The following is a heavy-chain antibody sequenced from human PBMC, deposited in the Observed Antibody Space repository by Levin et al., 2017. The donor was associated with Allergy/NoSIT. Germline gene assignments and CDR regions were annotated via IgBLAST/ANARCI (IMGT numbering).Heavy chain of an antibody. CDR3: ARGRRDGYNYLGLVFDY. Sequence: SQTLSLTCTVSGGSISSGDYYWSWIRQPPGKGLEWIGYIYYSGSTYYNPSLKSRVTISVDTSKNQFSLKLSSVTAADTAVYYCARGRRDGYNYLGLVFDYWGQGTLVTVSS. V-gene: IGHV4-30-4*01. J-gene: IGHJ4*02. CDR2: IYYSGST. D-gene: IGHD5-24*01. CDR1: GGSISSGDYY.